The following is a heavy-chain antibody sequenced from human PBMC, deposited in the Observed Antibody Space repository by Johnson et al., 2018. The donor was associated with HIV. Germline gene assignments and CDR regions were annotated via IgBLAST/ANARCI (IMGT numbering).Heavy chain of an antibody. D-gene: IGHD3-22*01. CDR2: IYSGGST. CDR1: GFTVSSNY. J-gene: IGHJ3*02. V-gene: IGHV3-53*01. CDR3: ARAPDYYDSSGYGRWDAFDI. Sequence: VRLVESGGGVVQPGGSLRLSCAASGFTVSSNYMSWVRQAPGKGLEWVSVIYSGGSTYYADSVKGRFTISRDNSKNTLYLQMNSLRAEDTAVYYCARAPDYYDSSGYGRWDAFDIWGQGTMVTVSS.